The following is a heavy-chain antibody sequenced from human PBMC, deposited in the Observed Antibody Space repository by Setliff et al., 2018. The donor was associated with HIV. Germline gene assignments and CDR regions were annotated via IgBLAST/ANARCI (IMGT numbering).Heavy chain of an antibody. J-gene: IGHJ4*02. CDR1: GGSISSGSYY. CDR2: IYTSGST. V-gene: IGHV4-61*09. D-gene: IGHD6-19*01. Sequence: SETLSLTCTVSGGSISSGSYYWSWIRQPAGKGLEWIGHIYTSGSTNYNPSLKSRVTISVDTSTNQFSLKLSSVTAADTAVYYCSRGRRSGGWYVYHWGQGTLVTVSS. CDR3: SRGRRSGGWYVYH.